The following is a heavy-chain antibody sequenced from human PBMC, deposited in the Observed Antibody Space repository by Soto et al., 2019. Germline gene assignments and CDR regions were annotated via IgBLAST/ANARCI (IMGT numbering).Heavy chain of an antibody. CDR3: AREIGSRYSSGWHGMDV. V-gene: IGHV1-46*01. CDR2: INPSGGST. CDR1: GYTFTSYY. D-gene: IGHD6-19*01. Sequence: ASVKVSCKASGYTFTSYYMHWLRQSPGQGLEWMGIINPSGGSTSYAQKFQGRVTMTRDTSTSTVYMELSSLRSEDTAVYYCAREIGSRYSSGWHGMDVWGQGTTVTV. J-gene: IGHJ6*02.